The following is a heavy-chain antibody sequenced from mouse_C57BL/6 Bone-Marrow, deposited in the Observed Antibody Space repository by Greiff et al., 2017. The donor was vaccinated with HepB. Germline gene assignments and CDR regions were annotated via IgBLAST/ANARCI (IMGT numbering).Heavy chain of an antibody. V-gene: IGHV1-26*01. CDR2: INPNNGGT. Sequence: SGPELVKPGASVKISCKASGYTFTDYYMNWVKQSHGKSLEWIGDINPNNGGTSYNQKFKGKATLTVDKSSSTAYMELRSLTSEDSAVYYCARSAAQASTLYWGQGTTLTVSS. D-gene: IGHD3-2*02. CDR1: GYTFTDYY. J-gene: IGHJ2*01. CDR3: ARSAAQASTLY.